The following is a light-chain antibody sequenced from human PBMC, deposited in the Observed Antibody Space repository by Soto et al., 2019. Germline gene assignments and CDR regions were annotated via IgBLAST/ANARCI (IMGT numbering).Light chain of an antibody. CDR2: DAS. CDR3: QQRSNWSPT. V-gene: IGKV3-11*01. Sequence: EIVLTQSPATLSLSPGERATLSCRASQSVDAYLAWYQQRPGQAPRLLIFDASNRATGIPTRFSGSGSGTDFTLTISSLEPEYFAVYYWQQRSNWSPTFGQGTKVEIK. CDR1: QSVDAY. J-gene: IGKJ1*01.